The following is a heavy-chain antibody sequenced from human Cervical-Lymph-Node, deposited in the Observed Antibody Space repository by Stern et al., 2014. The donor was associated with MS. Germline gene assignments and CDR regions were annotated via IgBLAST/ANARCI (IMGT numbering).Heavy chain of an antibody. D-gene: IGHD2-2*01. CDR3: AREYCSSTSCYQWFDP. J-gene: IGHJ5*02. CDR1: GGSIRSGCYY. V-gene: IGHV4-31*03. Sequence: QLQLQESGPGLVKPSQTLSLTCTVSGGSIRSGCYYWSWIRQHPGKGLEWIGYLYYSGSTYYNPSLKSRVTISVDTSKNQFSLKLSSVTAADAAVYYCAREYCSSTSCYQWFDPWGQGTLVTVSS. CDR2: LYYSGST.